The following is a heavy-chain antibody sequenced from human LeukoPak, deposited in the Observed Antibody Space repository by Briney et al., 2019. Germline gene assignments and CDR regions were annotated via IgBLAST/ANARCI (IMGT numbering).Heavy chain of an antibody. CDR2: ISSSSSYI. CDR1: GFTFSSYS. CDR3: ARDQDVAVAGTDFDY. V-gene: IGHV3-21*01. J-gene: IGHJ4*02. Sequence: GGSLRLSCAASGFTFSSYSMNWVRQAPGKGLEWVSSISSSSSYIYYADSVKGRFTISGDNAKNSLYLQMNSLRAEDTAVYYCARDQDVAVAGTDFDYWGQGTLVTVSS. D-gene: IGHD6-19*01.